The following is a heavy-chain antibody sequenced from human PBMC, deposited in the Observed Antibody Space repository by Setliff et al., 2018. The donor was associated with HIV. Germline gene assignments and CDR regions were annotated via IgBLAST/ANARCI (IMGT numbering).Heavy chain of an antibody. Sequence: PSETLSLTCTVSGASIRSGDYYWSWIRQPPGKDLEWIGYIYYSGSTYYNPSLKSRITISVDTSKNQFSLKLTSVTAADTAVYYCAREVDVVTTSDAFDIWGQGTMVTVSS. CDR1: GASIRSGDYY. D-gene: IGHD2-21*02. CDR2: IYYSGST. J-gene: IGHJ3*02. CDR3: AREVDVVTTSDAFDI. V-gene: IGHV4-30-4*08.